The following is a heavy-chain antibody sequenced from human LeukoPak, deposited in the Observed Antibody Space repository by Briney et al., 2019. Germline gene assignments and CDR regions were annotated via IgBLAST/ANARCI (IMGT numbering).Heavy chain of an antibody. J-gene: IGHJ4*02. CDR3: ARIPPGYGDYVFGY. D-gene: IGHD4-17*01. V-gene: IGHV3-21*01. CDR1: GFTFSSYS. CDR2: ISSSSSYI. Sequence: GGSLRLACAASGFTFSSYSMNWVRQAPGKGLEWVSSISSSSSYIYYADSVKGRFTISRDNAKNSLYLQMNSLRAEDTAVYYCARIPPGYGDYVFGYWGQGTLVTVS.